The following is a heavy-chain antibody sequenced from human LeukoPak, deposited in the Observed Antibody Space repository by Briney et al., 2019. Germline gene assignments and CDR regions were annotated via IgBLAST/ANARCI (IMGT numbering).Heavy chain of an antibody. J-gene: IGHJ6*03. CDR1: GYTFTSYG. V-gene: IGHV1-69*05. CDR2: IIPIFGTA. D-gene: IGHD3-16*02. Sequence: ASVKVSCKASGYTFTSYGISWVRQAPGQGLEWMGGIIPIFGTANYAQKFQGRVTITTDESTSTAYMELSSLRSEDTAVYYCARGRLSHYYYYYMDVWGKGTTVTVSS. CDR3: ARGRLSHYYYYYMDV.